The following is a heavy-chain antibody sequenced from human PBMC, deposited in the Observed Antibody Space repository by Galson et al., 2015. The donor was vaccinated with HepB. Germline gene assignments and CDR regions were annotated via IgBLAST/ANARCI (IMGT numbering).Heavy chain of an antibody. CDR1: GFTFDDYA. D-gene: IGHD3-10*01. J-gene: IGHJ4*02. CDR2: ISWNSGSI. V-gene: IGHV3-9*01. CDR3: AKDGAFSSVGMSYFDY. Sequence: SLRLSCAASGFTFDDYAMHWVRQAPGKGLEWVSGISWNSGSIGYADSVKGRFTISRDNAKNSLYLQMNSLRAEDTALYYYAKDGAFSSVGMSYFDYWGQGTLVTVSS.